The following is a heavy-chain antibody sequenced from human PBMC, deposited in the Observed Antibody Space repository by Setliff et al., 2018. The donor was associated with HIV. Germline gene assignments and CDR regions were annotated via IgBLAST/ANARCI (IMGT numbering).Heavy chain of an antibody. Sequence: PSETLSLTCSVSGASISSYYWSWIRQPPGKGLEWIGYVDYNGRTDYNPSLKSRVTISLDTSKNQVSLKLSSVAAADTAVYHCARGAYRDGYDYWGQGTVVTVSS. V-gene: IGHV4-59*01. CDR2: VDYNGRT. CDR3: ARGAYRDGYDY. CDR1: GASISSYY. J-gene: IGHJ4*03. D-gene: IGHD5-18*01.